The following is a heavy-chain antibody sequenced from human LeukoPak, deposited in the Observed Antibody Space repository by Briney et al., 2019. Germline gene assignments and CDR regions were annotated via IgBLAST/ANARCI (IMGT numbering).Heavy chain of an antibody. V-gene: IGHV3-43D*03. CDR1: GFTFDDYA. Sequence: GGSLRLSCAASGFTFDDYAMHWVRQAPGKGLEWVSLISWDGGSTYYADSVKGRFTISRDNSKNSLYLQMNSLRAEDTALYYCAKDLGNIVATIMGAYYGMDVWGQGTTVTVFS. D-gene: IGHD5-12*01. CDR3: AKDLGNIVATIMGAYYGMDV. CDR2: ISWDGGST. J-gene: IGHJ6*02.